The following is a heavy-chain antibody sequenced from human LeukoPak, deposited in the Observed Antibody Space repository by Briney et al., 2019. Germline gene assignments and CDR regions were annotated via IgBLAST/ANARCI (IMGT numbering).Heavy chain of an antibody. V-gene: IGHV3-23*01. J-gene: IGHJ5*02. CDR1: GFTFSSYA. CDR2: ISGSGGST. CDR3: AKGHGSSWYRSWFDP. Sequence: GGSLRLSCAASGFTFSSYAMSWVRQAPGKGLEWVSSISGSGGSTYYADSVKGRFTISRDNSKNTLYLQMNSLRAEDKAVYYCAKGHGSSWYRSWFDPWGQGTLVTVSS. D-gene: IGHD6-13*01.